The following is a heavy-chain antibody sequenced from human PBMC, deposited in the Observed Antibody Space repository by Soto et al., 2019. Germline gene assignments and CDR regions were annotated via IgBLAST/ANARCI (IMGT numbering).Heavy chain of an antibody. D-gene: IGHD1-26*01. CDR3: GAEYSGRYLNVLEF. CDR2: IVVGSGNT. J-gene: IGHJ4*02. Sequence: ASVKVSCKASGFNFISSAVQWVRQPRGQRPEWIGWIVVGSGNTKYAQKFQERVTITREMSTSTAYMELRSQSSEDTALYYCGAEYSGRYLNVLEFWGQGTLVTVSS. CDR1: GFNFISSA. V-gene: IGHV1-58*01.